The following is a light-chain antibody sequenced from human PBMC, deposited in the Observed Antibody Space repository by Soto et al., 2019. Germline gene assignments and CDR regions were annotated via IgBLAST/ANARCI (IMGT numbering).Light chain of an antibody. CDR3: QTWDTGTVV. CDR1: SGHSNYA. V-gene: IGLV4-69*01. Sequence: QSVLTQSPSASASLGASVKLTCTLSSGHSNYAIAWHQQQPEKGPRFLMKLNSDGGHRKGDGIPDRFSGSSSGAERYLTISSLQSEDEADYYCQTWDTGTVVFGGGTQLTVL. CDR2: LNSDGGH. J-gene: IGLJ2*01.